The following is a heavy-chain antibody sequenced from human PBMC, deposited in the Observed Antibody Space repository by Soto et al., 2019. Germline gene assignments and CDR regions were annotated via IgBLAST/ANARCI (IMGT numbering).Heavy chain of an antibody. CDR1: GFTFSGHT. CDR3: ARCMGFDGSGYAFFDS. D-gene: IGHD3-10*01. J-gene: IGHJ4*02. V-gene: IGHV3-21*01. Sequence: EVQLVESGGGLVKPGGSLRLSCAASGFTFSGHTINWVRQAPGKGLEWVSSVSSSSSYIYYADSVKGRVSVSRDNAEKSLYLPMNSLRAEDTAIYYCARCMGFDGSGYAFFDSWGQGTLVTVSS. CDR2: VSSSSSYI.